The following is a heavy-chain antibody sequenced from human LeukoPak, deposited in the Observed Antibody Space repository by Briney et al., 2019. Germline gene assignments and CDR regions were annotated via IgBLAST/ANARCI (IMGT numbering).Heavy chain of an antibody. CDR1: GFTFSSYG. Sequence: GGSLRLSCAASGFTFSSYGMNWVRQAPGKGLVWVSRINSDGTTTTYADSVKGRFIISRDNAKNTLYLQMNSLRAEDTAVYYCVKRDGYKPWDYNGMDVWGQGTTVTVSS. J-gene: IGHJ6*02. CDR3: VKRDGYKPWDYNGMDV. V-gene: IGHV3-74*01. CDR2: INSDGTTT. D-gene: IGHD5-24*01.